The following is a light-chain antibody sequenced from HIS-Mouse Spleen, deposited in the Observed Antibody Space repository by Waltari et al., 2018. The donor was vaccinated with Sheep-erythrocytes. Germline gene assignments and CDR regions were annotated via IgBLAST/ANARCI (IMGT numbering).Light chain of an antibody. CDR2: AAS. V-gene: IGKV1D-8*02. CDR3: QQYYSFPFT. J-gene: IGKJ3*01. Sequence: IWMTQSPSLLSASTGDRVTIRCRMSQGISRYLAWYQQTPGKAPELLSYAASTLQSGVASRFGGRCSGTDFPITISCLQSEDFATYYCQQYYSFPFTFGPGTKVDIK. CDR1: QGISRY.